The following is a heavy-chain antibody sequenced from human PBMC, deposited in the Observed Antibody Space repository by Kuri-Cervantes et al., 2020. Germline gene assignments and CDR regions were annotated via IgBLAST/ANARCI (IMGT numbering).Heavy chain of an antibody. J-gene: IGHJ6*03. D-gene: IGHD1-1*01. CDR1: GFTFSSCA. CDR3: ATRAYPDYYMDV. CDR2: IYYSGST. V-gene: IGHV4-59*01. Sequence: ESLKISCVASGFTFSSCAMTWIRQPPGKGLEWIGYIYYSGSTNYNPSLKSRVTISVDTSKNQFSLKLSSVTAADTAVYYCATRAYPDYYMDVWGKGTTVTVSS.